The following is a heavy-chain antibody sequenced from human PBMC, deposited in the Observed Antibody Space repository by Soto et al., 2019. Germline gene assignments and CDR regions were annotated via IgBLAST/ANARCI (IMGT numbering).Heavy chain of an antibody. CDR2: INANSGGT. CDR3: ARDGERSSSLFDY. V-gene: IGHV1-2*02. CDR1: GYTFTGYY. Sequence: QVQLVQSGAEVKKPGASVKVSCKASGYTFTGYYMHWVRQAPGQGLEWMGWINANSGGTDYAQKFQGRVTMTRDTSISTASMELSRLRSDDTAVYYCARDGERSSSLFDYWGQGTLVTVSS. D-gene: IGHD6-13*01. J-gene: IGHJ4*02.